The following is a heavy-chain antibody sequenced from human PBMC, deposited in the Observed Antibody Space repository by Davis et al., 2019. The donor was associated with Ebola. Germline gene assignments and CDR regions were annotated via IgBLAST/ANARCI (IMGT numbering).Heavy chain of an antibody. CDR1: GYTFTSYD. J-gene: IGHJ6*04. V-gene: IGHV1-8*01. Sequence: ASVKVSCKASGYTFTSYDINWVRQATGQGLEWMGWMNPNSGNTGYAQKFQGRVTMTRNTSISTAYMELSSLRSEDTAMYYCARGNVVYAKVLYYYYGMDVWGKGTTVTVSS. CDR2: MNPNSGNT. D-gene: IGHD2-8*02. CDR3: ARGNVVYAKVLYYYYGMDV.